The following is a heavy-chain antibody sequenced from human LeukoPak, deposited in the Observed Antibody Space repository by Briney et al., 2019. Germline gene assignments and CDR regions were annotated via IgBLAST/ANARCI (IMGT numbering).Heavy chain of an antibody. V-gene: IGHV4-59*01. J-gene: IGHJ4*02. CDR1: GGSISSYY. Sequence: PSETLSLTCTVSGGSISSYYWSWIRQPPGKGLEWIGYIYYSGSTNYNPSLKSRVTISVDTSKNQFSLKLSSVTAADTAVYYCARDQSGPRLGYFDYWGQGTLVTVSS. CDR2: IYYSGST. CDR3: ARDQSGPRLGYFDY. D-gene: IGHD7-27*01.